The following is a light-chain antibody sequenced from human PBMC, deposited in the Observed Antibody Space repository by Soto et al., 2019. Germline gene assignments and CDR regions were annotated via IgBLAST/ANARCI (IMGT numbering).Light chain of an antibody. CDR3: QQYNSYWT. Sequence: IQMTQSPSTLSASVGDRVTITCRASQSISSWLAWYQQKPGKAPKLLIYKASSLESGVPSRFSGSGSGTEFTLTTSSLQPDDFATYYCQQYNSYWTFGQGTKVDIK. V-gene: IGKV1-5*03. J-gene: IGKJ1*01. CDR2: KAS. CDR1: QSISSW.